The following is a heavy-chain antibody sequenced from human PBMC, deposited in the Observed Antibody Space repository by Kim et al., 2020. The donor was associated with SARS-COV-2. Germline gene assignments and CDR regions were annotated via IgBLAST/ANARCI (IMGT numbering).Heavy chain of an antibody. D-gene: IGHD3-22*01. V-gene: IGHV3-64D*06. CDR1: GFTFSSYA. J-gene: IGHJ4*02. CDR2: ISSNGGST. CDR3: VKGDFSYYYDSSGPFDY. Sequence: GGSLRLSCSASGFTFSSYAMHWVRQAPGKGLEYVSAISSNGGSTYYAASVNGRFTISRDNSKNTLYLHMSSLRAEDTVVYYCVKGDFSYYYDSSGPFDYWGKGPLVTVSS.